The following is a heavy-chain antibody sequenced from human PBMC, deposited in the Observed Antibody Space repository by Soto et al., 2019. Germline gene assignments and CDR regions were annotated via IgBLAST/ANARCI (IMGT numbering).Heavy chain of an antibody. J-gene: IGHJ4*02. CDR3: AKAGSYYYDSSGPNFDY. V-gene: IGHV3-23*01. D-gene: IGHD3-22*01. Sequence: GGSLRLSCADSGFTFSSYAMSWVRQAPGKGLEWVSAISGSGGSTYYADSVKGRFTISRDNSKNTLYLQMNSLRAEDTAVYYCAKAGSYYYDSSGPNFDYWGQGTLVTVSS. CDR1: GFTFSSYA. CDR2: ISGSGGST.